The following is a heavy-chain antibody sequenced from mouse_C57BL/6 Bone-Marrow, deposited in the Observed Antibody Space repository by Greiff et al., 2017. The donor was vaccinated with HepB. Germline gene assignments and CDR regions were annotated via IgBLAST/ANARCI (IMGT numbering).Heavy chain of an antibody. CDR1: GYTFTSYW. J-gene: IGHJ4*01. CDR2: INPSSGYT. V-gene: IGHV1-7*01. CDR3: ARQITTVVATDYYAMDY. Sequence: QVQLQQSGAELAKPGASVKLSCKASGYTFTSYWMHWVKQRPGQGLEWIGYINPSSGYTKYNQKFKGKATLTAEKSSSTAYMQLSSLTSEDSAVYFCARQITTVVATDYYAMDYWGQGTSVTVSS. D-gene: IGHD1-1*01.